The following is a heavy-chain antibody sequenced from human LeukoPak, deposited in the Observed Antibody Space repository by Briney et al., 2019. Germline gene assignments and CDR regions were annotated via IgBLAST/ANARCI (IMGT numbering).Heavy chain of an antibody. CDR2: ISGSGGST. J-gene: IGHJ4*02. CDR3: AKAIAAAGTGATTFDY. Sequence: GGSLRLSCAASGFTFSSYAMSWVRQAPGKGLEWVSAISGSGGSTYYADSVKGRFTISRDNSKNTLYLQMNSLRAEDTAVYYCAKAIAAAGTGATTFDYWGQGTLVTGSS. V-gene: IGHV3-23*01. CDR1: GFTFSSYA. D-gene: IGHD6-13*01.